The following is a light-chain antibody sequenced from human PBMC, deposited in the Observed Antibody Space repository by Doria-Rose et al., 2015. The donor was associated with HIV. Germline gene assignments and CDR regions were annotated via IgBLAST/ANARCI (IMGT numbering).Light chain of an antibody. J-gene: IGKJ3*01. V-gene: IGKV4-1*01. CDR2: WAS. CDR1: QSLLYTSKNY. CDR3: QQYYDTPS. Sequence: TQSPESLGMSLGERATLNCKSNQSLLYTSKNYLAWYQQKPGQPPKLSIYWASTRQSGVPARFSGSGSGTDFTLTISSLEAEDVAVYCCQQYYDTPSFGPGTTVDIK.